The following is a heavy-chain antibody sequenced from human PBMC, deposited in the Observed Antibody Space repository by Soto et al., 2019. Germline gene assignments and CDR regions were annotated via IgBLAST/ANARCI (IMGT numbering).Heavy chain of an antibody. J-gene: IGHJ6*02. D-gene: IGHD3-9*01. CDR1: GYSFDSYW. CDR3: ARQKNDFLTGYYRCYGMDV. Sequence: PGESLKISCKGSGYSFDSYWIGWVRQMPGKGLEWMGIIYPGDSDTRYSPSFQGQVTISADKSISTAYLQWSSLKASDTAMYYCARQKNDFLTGYYRCYGMDVWGQGTTVTVSS. V-gene: IGHV5-51*01. CDR2: IYPGDSDT.